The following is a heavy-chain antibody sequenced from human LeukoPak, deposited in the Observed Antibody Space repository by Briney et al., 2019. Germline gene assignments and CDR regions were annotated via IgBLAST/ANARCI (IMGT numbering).Heavy chain of an antibody. CDR1: GGSISSSSYY. Sequence: MSSETLSLTCTVSGGSISSSSYYWGWTRPPPGKGLEWIGSIYYSGSTYYNPSLKSRVTISVDTSKNQFSLKLSSVTAADTAVFYCARQTVGRWLQLTRLYYFDYWGQGTLVTVSS. V-gene: IGHV4-39*01. CDR3: ARQTVGRWLQLTRLYYFDY. CDR2: IYYSGST. J-gene: IGHJ4*02. D-gene: IGHD5-24*01.